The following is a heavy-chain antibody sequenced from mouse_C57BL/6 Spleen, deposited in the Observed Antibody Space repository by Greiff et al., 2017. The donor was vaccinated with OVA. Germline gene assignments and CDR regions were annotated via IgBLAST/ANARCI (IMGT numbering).Heavy chain of an antibody. CDR1: GFTFSSYT. J-gene: IGHJ2*01. CDR2: ISGGGGNT. CDR3: ARHEDYGSSYYFDY. Sequence: EVKLQESGGGLVKPGGSLKLSCAASGFTFSSYTMSWVRQTPEKRLEWVATISGGGGNTYYPDSVKGRFTISRDNAKNTLYLQMSSLRSEDTALYYCARHEDYGSSYYFDYWGQGTTLTVSS. D-gene: IGHD1-1*01. V-gene: IGHV5-9*01.